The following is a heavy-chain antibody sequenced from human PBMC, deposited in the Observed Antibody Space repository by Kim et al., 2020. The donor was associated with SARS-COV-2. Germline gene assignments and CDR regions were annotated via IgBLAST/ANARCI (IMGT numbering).Heavy chain of an antibody. J-gene: IGHJ5*02. D-gene: IGHD3-22*01. Sequence: SETLSLTCTVSGGSISSYYWSWIRQPPGKGLEWIGYIYYSGSTNYNPSLKSRVTISVDTSKNQFSLKLSSVTAADTAVYYCARGREAYYDSSGYYPNWFDPWGQGTLVTVSS. CDR2: IYYSGST. V-gene: IGHV4-59*01. CDR3: ARGREAYYDSSGYYPNWFDP. CDR1: GGSISSYY.